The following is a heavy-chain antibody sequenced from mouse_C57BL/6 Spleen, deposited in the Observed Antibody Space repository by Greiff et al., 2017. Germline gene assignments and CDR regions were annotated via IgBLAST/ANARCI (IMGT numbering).Heavy chain of an antibody. V-gene: IGHV1-81*01. J-gene: IGHJ3*01. CDR3: ARGDYYGSSYGFAY. CDR2: IFPRSGNT. Sequence: VQLQQSGAELARPGASVKLSCKASGYTFPSYGLSWVKQRTGRGLGWIGEIFPRSGNTYYNEKFKGKATLTADKSSSTAYMELRSLTSEDSAVYFCARGDYYGSSYGFAYWGQGTLVTVSA. CDR1: GYTFPSYG. D-gene: IGHD1-1*01.